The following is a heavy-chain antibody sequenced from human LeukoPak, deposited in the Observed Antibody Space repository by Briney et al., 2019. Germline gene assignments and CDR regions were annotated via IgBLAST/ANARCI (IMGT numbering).Heavy chain of an antibody. D-gene: IGHD2-21*02. V-gene: IGHV4-59*01. J-gene: IGHJ3*02. CDR1: GGSISSYY. Sequence: PSETLSLTCTVSGGSISSYYWSWIRQPPGKGLEWIGYIYYSGSTNYNPSLKSRVTISVDTSKNQFSLKLSSVTAADTAVYYSASACGGDCYSYAFDIWGQGTMVTVSS. CDR3: ASACGGDCYSYAFDI. CDR2: IYYSGST.